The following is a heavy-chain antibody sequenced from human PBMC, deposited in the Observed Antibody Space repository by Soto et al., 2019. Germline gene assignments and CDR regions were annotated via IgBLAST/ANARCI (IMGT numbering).Heavy chain of an antibody. J-gene: IGHJ4*02. CDR2: LYYGRSA. CDR1: GDSISSYY. CDR3: ALRSMAVVPEY. V-gene: IGHV4-59*01. Sequence: QVQLEESGQGLVKPSETLSLTCAVSGDSISSYYCMWIRQPPGKGLESIGYLYYGRSANYNPSLKWRVTLSVDTSTNQCALTLSSMTAADTAVYYCALRSMAVVPEYWGQGTLVTVSS. D-gene: IGHD3-22*01.